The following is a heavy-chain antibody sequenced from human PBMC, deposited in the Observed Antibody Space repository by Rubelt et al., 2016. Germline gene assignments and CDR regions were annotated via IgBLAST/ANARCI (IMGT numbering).Heavy chain of an antibody. Sequence: GGSLRLSCAASGFTFSNYAMSWVRQAPGKGLEWVSTITISGGSTDYADSVKGRVTISRDNSKNTLYRQMNSLRAEDTAVYYCAKGNLQLWSHTDYWGQGTLVTVSS. V-gene: IGHV3-23*01. CDR1: GFTFSNYA. CDR2: ITISGGST. J-gene: IGHJ4*02. CDR3: AKGNLQLWSHTDY. D-gene: IGHD5-18*01.